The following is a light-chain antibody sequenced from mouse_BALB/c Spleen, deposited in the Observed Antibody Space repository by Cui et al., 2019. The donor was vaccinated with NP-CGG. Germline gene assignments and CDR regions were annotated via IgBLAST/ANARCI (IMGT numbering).Light chain of an antibody. CDR2: GTK. Sequence: QAVVTHEPALSTSPGEKVTLTCRSSTGAVTTSNYANWVQGKPDHLFTGLIGGTKNRAPGVPARFSGSLIGDKAALTITGAQTEDEAIYFCALWYSNHWVFGGGTKLTVL. CDR3: ALWYSNHWV. J-gene: IGLJ1*01. CDR1: TGAVTTSNY. V-gene: IGLV1*01.